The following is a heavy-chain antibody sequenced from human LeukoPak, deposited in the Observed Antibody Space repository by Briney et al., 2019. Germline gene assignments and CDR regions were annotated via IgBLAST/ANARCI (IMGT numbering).Heavy chain of an antibody. J-gene: IGHJ4*02. CDR1: GFTFSTDS. Sequence: GGSLRLSCAASGFTFSTDSMNWVRQAPGKGLEWVSGISWNSGSIGYADSVKGRFTISRDNAKNSLYLQMNSLRAEDTALYYCAKDKGIAAAGDMDYWGQGTLVTVSS. D-gene: IGHD6-13*01. V-gene: IGHV3-9*01. CDR3: AKDKGIAAAGDMDY. CDR2: ISWNSGSI.